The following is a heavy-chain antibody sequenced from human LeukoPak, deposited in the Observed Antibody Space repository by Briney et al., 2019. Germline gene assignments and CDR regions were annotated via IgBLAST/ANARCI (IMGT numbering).Heavy chain of an antibody. CDR2: IYSGGST. CDR3: ARGARSLDY. V-gene: IGHV3-53*01. CDR1: GFTFSSYA. Sequence: GGSLRLSCAASGFTFSSYAMSWVRQAPGKGLEWVSVIYSGGSTFYADSVKGRFTISRDNSKNTLYLQMNSLRAEDTAVYYCARGARSLDYWGQGTLVTVSS. J-gene: IGHJ4*02.